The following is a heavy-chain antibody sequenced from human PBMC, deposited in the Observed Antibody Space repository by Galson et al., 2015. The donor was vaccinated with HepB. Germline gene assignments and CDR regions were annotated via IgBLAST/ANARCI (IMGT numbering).Heavy chain of an antibody. J-gene: IGHJ4*02. CDR2: VSSDGSAQ. V-gene: IGHV3-30*03. CDR3: AGLCDCCGFCFPDN. D-gene: IGHD2-21*01. Sequence: SLRLSCAAPGFRFNSYVMHWVRQAPGKGLEWVAVVSSDGSAQLYADSVKGRFTISRDNSKNMLYLQMNSLTTEDTALYYCAGLCDCCGFCFPDNWGQGTLVTVSS. CDR1: GFRFNSYV.